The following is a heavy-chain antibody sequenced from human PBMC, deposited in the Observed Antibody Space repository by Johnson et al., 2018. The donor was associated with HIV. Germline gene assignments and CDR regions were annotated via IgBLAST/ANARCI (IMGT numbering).Heavy chain of an antibody. Sequence: VQLVESGGGLIQPGGSLRLSCAASGFIVSTNYMSWVRQAPGKGLEWVSVIYNDDSTYYADSVKGRFTISRDISKNTLSRQMNSLRAEDTAVYYCARRDAALVTAAFDIWGQGTMVTVSS. CDR1: GFIVSTNY. CDR3: ARRDAALVTAAFDI. J-gene: IGHJ3*02. D-gene: IGHD5-18*01. CDR2: IYNDDST. V-gene: IGHV3-53*01.